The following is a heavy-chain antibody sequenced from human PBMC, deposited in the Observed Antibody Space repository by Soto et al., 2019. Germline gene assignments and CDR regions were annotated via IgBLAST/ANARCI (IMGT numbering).Heavy chain of an antibody. CDR3: ARDSRTTRWYYYGMDV. V-gene: IGHV3-33*01. J-gene: IGHJ6*02. CDR2: IWYDGSNK. CDR1: GFTFSSYG. D-gene: IGHD4-17*01. Sequence: PGGSLRLSCAASGFTFSSYGMHWVRQAPGKGLEWVVVIWYDGSNKYYADSVKGRFTISRDNSKNTLYLQMNSLRAEDTAVYYCARDSRTTRWYYYGMDVWGQGTTVTVSS.